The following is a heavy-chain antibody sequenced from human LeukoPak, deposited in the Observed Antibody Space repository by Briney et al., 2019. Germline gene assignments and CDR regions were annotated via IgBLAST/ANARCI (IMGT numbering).Heavy chain of an antibody. CDR1: GFTFSSYW. V-gene: IGHV3-7*01. J-gene: IGHJ4*02. D-gene: IGHD2-2*01. CDR2: IKQDGSEK. Sequence: AGGSLRLSCAASGFTFSSYWMSWVRQAPGKGLEWVANIKQDGSEKYYVDSVKGRFTISRDNAKNSLYLQMNSLRAEDTAVYYCARDQVYCSSTSCVTLDYWGQGTLVTVSS. CDR3: ARDQVYCSSTSCVTLDY.